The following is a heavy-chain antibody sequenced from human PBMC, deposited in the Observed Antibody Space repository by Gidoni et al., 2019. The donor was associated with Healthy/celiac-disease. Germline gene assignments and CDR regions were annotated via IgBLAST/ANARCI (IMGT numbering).Heavy chain of an antibody. D-gene: IGHD3-10*01. CDR2: IYYSGST. V-gene: IGHV4-31*03. Sequence: QVQLQESGPGLVKPSQTLSLTCTVSGGSISSGGYYWSWIRQHPGKGLEWIGYIYYSGSTYYNPSLKSRVTISVDTSKNQFSLKLSSVTAADTAVYYCARFTRWFGSPQTRSDYWGQGTLVTVSS. CDR3: ARFTRWFGSPQTRSDY. J-gene: IGHJ4*02. CDR1: GGSISSGGYY.